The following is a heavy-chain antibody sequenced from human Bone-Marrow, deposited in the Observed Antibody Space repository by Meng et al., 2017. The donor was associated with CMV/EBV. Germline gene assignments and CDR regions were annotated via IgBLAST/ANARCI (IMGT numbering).Heavy chain of an antibody. V-gene: IGHV3-13*01. Sequence: GGSLRLSCAASGFTFSSYDMHWVRQATGKGLEWVSAIGTAGDTYYPGSVKGRFTISRENAKNSLYLQMNSLRAGDTAVYYCARGDYDFWSGYYTVGYWGQGTLVTVSS. CDR1: GFTFSSYD. J-gene: IGHJ4*02. CDR3: ARGDYDFWSGYYTVGY. CDR2: IGTAGDT. D-gene: IGHD3-3*01.